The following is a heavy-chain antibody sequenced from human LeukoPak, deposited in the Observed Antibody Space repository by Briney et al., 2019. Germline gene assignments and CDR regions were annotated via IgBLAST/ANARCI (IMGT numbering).Heavy chain of an antibody. V-gene: IGHV4-59*01. CDR1: GGSISSYY. J-gene: IGHJ4*02. D-gene: IGHD6-19*01. CDR3: ARERVRYSSGWSDY. Sequence: SETLSLTCTVSGGSISSYYWSWIRQPPGKGLEWIGYIYYSGSTNYNPSLKSRVTISVDTSKNQFPLKLSSVTAADTAVYYCARERVRYSSGWSDYWGQGTLVTVSS. CDR2: IYYSGST.